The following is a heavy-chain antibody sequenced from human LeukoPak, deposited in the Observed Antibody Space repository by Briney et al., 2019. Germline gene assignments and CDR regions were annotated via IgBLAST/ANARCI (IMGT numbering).Heavy chain of an antibody. CDR1: GFTFSSYA. CDR2: ISGSGGST. J-gene: IGHJ6*02. D-gene: IGHD6-13*01. V-gene: IGHV3-23*01. CDR3: QGSSWKYYYYGMDV. Sequence: GGSLRLSCAASGFTFSSYAMSWVRQAPGKGLEWVSAISGSGGSTYYADSVKGRFTISRDNSKNTLYLQMNSLRAEDTAVYYCQGSSWKYYYYGMDVWGQGTTVTVSS.